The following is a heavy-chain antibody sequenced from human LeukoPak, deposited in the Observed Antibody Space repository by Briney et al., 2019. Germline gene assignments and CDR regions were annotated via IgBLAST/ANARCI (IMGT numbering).Heavy chain of an antibody. CDR1: GGSISSYY. V-gene: IGHV4-59*01. J-gene: IGHJ4*02. CDR2: IYYSGST. D-gene: IGHD3-22*01. Sequence: PSETLSLTCTVSGGSISSYYWSWIRQPPGKGLEWIRYIYYSGSTNYNPSLKSRVTISVDTSKNQFSLKLSSVTAADTAVYYCARENYDSSGYYLDYWGQGTLVTVSS. CDR3: ARENYDSSGYYLDY.